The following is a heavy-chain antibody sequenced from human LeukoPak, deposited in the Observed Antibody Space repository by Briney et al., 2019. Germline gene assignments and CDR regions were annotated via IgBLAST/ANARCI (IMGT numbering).Heavy chain of an antibody. CDR1: GGSISSYY. D-gene: IGHD6-19*01. J-gene: IGHJ4*02. CDR3: ARGSAVAGTTIFDY. V-gene: IGHV4-34*01. CDR2: INHSGST. Sequence: SETLSLTCTVSGGSISSYYWSWIRQPPGKGLEWIGEINHSGSTNYNPSLKSRVTISVDTSKNQFSLKLSSVTAADTAVYYCARGSAVAGTTIFDYWGQGTLVTVSS.